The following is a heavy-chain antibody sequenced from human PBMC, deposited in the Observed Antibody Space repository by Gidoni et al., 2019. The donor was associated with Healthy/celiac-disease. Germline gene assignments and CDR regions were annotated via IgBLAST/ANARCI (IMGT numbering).Heavy chain of an antibody. CDR2: SSSSSSYI. V-gene: IGHV3-21*01. CDR3: ARGGDGGSYPDYFDY. CDR1: RFTFSSYS. D-gene: IGHD1-26*01. J-gene: IGHJ4*02. Sequence: EVQLVESGGGLVKPGGSLRLLCQASRFTFSSYSMNWVRQAPGKGLECVSSSSSSSSYIYHADSLKCRFTISRANAKNSLSLQKNSLRAEDTAVYYFARGGDGGSYPDYFDYWGQGTLVTVSS.